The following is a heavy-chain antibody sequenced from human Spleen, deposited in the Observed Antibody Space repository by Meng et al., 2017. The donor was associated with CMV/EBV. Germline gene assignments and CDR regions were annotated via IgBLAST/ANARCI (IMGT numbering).Heavy chain of an antibody. Sequence: FTGYYRHWVRQAPGQGLEWMGWINPNSGGTNYAQKFQGRVTMTRDTSISTAYMELSRLRSDDTAVYYCAREIYCSSTSCYGNWFDPWGQGTLVTVSS. J-gene: IGHJ5*02. D-gene: IGHD2-2*01. CDR3: AREIYCSSTSCYGNWFDP. CDR2: INPNSGGT. CDR1: FTGYY. V-gene: IGHV1-2*02.